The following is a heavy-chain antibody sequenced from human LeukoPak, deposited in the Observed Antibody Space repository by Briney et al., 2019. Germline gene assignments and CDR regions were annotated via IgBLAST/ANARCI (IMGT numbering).Heavy chain of an antibody. CDR1: GFTFSSYE. J-gene: IGHJ4*02. CDR3: ATAWGYDILTGYYIRDY. V-gene: IGHV3-48*03. CDR2: ISSSGSTI. D-gene: IGHD3-9*01. Sequence: EGSLRLSCAASGFTFSSYEMNWVRQAPGKGLEWVSYISSSGSTIYYADSVKGRFTISRDNAKNSLYLQMNSLRAEDTAVYYCATAWGYDILTGYYIRDYWGQGTLVTVSS.